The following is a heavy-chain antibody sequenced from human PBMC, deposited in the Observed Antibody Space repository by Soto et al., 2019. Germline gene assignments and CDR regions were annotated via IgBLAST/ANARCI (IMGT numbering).Heavy chain of an antibody. Sequence: GGSLRLSCAASGFTFSSYGMHWVRQAPGKGLEWVAVISYDGSNKYYADSVKGRFTISRDNSKNTLYLQMNSLRAEDTAVYYCAKDQNCGGDCSGGGDYWGQGTLVTVSS. CDR3: AKDQNCGGDCSGGGDY. V-gene: IGHV3-30*18. CDR1: GFTFSSYG. D-gene: IGHD2-21*01. J-gene: IGHJ4*02. CDR2: ISYDGSNK.